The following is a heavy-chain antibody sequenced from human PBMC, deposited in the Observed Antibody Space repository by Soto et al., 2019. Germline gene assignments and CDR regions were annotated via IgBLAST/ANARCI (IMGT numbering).Heavy chain of an antibody. CDR1: GGSISSGGYY. D-gene: IGHD6-19*01. J-gene: IGHJ5*02. CDR3: ASSVFP. CDR2: FYYSGST. Sequence: QVQLQESGPGLVKPSQTLSLTCTVSGGSISSGGYYWNWIRQHPGKGLEWIGYFYYSGSTYYNPSPKSRVTIAVDTSKHQFSPKLSSVTAADTAVYYCASSVFPWGQGTLVTVSS. V-gene: IGHV4-31*03.